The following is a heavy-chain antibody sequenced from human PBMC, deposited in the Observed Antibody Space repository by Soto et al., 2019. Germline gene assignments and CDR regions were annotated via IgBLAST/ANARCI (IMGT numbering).Heavy chain of an antibody. CDR2: IYTGGTT. CDR3: ARELIFGAISAFAS. D-gene: IGHD3-3*01. J-gene: IGHJ5*01. CDR1: GASISSYY. Sequence: VQLQESGPGLVKSSDTLSLTCTVSGASISSYYWSWTRQPAGKGLEWIGRIYTGGTTNYNPSLRSRLTMALDTTKNQFSLKLNSVTAADTAVYYCARELIFGAISAFASWGQGTLVTVSS. V-gene: IGHV4-4*07.